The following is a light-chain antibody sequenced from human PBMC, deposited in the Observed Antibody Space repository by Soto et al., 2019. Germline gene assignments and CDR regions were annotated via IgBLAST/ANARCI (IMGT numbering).Light chain of an antibody. J-gene: IGKJ4*01. V-gene: IGKV3-15*01. CDR3: RRFRNWPLT. CDR2: DAS. CDR1: QNVYNN. Sequence: EIVMTQSPATLSVSPGEGATLSCKASQNVYNNLAWYQQRPGQPPRLLIYDASTRATGISARFSGSGYGTEFPPTISSLQSEVFAVYFCRRFRNWPLTFGGGTKV.